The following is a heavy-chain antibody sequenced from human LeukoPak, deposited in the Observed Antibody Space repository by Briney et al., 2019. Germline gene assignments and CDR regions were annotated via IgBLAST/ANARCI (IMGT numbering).Heavy chain of an antibody. CDR3: ARELRCDY. Sequence: ASVKVSCKASGYTFTGYYIHWVRHAPGQGLEWLGWINPNIAGTNYAQKFQGRVTMTRDTSISTAYMELSRLRSDDTAVYYCARELRCDYWGQGTLVTVSS. J-gene: IGHJ4*02. V-gene: IGHV1-2*02. CDR1: GYTFTGYY. CDR2: INPNIAGT. D-gene: IGHD4-17*01.